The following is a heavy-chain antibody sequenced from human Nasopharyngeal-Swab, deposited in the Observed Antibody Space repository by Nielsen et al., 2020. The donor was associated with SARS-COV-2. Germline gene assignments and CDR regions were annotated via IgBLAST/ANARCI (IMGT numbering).Heavy chain of an antibody. V-gene: IGHV3-11*04. Sequence: GGSLRLSCAASGFTFSDYYMSWIRQAPGKGLEWVSYISSSGSTIYYADSVKGRFTISWDNAKNSLYLQMNSLRAEDTAVYYCASLLWFGELPSDYYYYGMDVWGQGTTVTVSS. CDR3: ASLLWFGELPSDYYYYGMDV. CDR2: ISSSGSTI. D-gene: IGHD3-10*01. CDR1: GFTFSDYY. J-gene: IGHJ6*02.